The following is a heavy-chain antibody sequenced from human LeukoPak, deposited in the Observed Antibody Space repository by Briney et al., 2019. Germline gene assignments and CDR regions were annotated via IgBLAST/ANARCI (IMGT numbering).Heavy chain of an antibody. CDR1: GFTFSSYS. D-gene: IGHD5-18*01. J-gene: IGHJ1*01. Sequence: GGSLRLSCGVSGFTFSSYSMTWVRQVPGKGLEWIAYMTATSNTFYYADSVKGRFTISRDNARNSLFLQMNSLTVEDTAVYYCARSLIGYDPLFAFWGQGTLVTVSS. V-gene: IGHV3-48*04. CDR2: MTATSNTF. CDR3: ARSLIGYDPLFAF.